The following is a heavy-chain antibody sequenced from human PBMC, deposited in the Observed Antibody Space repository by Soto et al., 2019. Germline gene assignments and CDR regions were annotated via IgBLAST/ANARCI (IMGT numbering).Heavy chain of an antibody. CDR3: ARDGPLRAFDI. D-gene: IGHD4-17*01. J-gene: IGHJ3*02. CDR2: IIPILGIA. V-gene: IGHV1-69*04. Sequence: GASVKVSCKASGGTFSSYTISWVRQAPGQGLEWMGRIIPILGIANYAQKFQGRVTITADKSTSTAYMELSSLRSEDTAVYYCARDGPLRAFDIWGQGTMVTVSS. CDR1: GGTFSSYT.